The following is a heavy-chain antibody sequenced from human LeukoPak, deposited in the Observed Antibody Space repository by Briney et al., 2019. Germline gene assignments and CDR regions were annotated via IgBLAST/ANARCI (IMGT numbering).Heavy chain of an antibody. CDR3: ARLGTGTTFPFDY. CDR1: GYTFTGYY. CDR2: INPNSGGT. V-gene: IGHV1-2*02. Sequence: GASVKDSCKASGYTFTGYYMHWVRQAPGQGLEWMGWINPNSGGTNYAQKFQGRVTMTRDTSISTAYMELSRLRSDDTAVYYCARLGTGTTFPFDYWGQGTLVTVSS. J-gene: IGHJ4*02. D-gene: IGHD1-1*01.